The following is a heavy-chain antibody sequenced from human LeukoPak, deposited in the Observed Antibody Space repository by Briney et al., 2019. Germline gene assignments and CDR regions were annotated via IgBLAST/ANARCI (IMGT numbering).Heavy chain of an antibody. CDR1: GGTFSSYA. J-gene: IGHJ4*02. D-gene: IGHD2-15*01. CDR3: AREQPIVGLDY. CDR2: IIPILGIA. Sequence: SVKVSCKASGGTFSSYAISWVRQAPGQGLEWMGRIIPILGIANYAQKFQGRVTITADKSTSTAYMELSSLRSEDTAVYYCAREQPIVGLDYWGQGTLVTVSS. V-gene: IGHV1-69*04.